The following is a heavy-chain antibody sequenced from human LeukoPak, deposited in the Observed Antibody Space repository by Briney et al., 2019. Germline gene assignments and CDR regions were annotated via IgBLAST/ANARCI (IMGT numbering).Heavy chain of an antibody. J-gene: IGHJ4*02. CDR2: IYYSGST. Sequence: SETLSLTCTVSGGSISSSSYYWGWIRQPPGKGLEWIGSIYYSGSTYYNPSLKSRVTISVDTSKNQFSLKLSSVTAADTAVYYCAKDLDAGSYFPALFDYWGQGTLVTVSS. D-gene: IGHD3-10*01. V-gene: IGHV4-39*02. CDR1: GGSISSSSYY. CDR3: AKDLDAGSYFPALFDY.